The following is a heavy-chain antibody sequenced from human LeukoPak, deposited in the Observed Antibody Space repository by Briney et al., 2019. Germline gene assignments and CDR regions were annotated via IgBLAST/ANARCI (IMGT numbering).Heavy chain of an antibody. CDR3: ARHASDSSGFYNYYGMDV. Sequence: SETLSLTCTVSAGSISSSSYYWAWIRQPPGKGLEWIGSMYYSGSTNYNPSLKSRVTISADTSKNQFFLKVSSVTAADTTVYDCARHASDSSGFYNYYGMDVWGQGTTVAVSS. CDR2: MYYSGST. CDR1: AGSISSSSYY. J-gene: IGHJ6*02. D-gene: IGHD3-22*01. V-gene: IGHV4-39*01.